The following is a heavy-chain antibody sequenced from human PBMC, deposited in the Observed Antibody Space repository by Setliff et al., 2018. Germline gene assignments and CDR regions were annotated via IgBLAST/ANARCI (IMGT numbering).Heavy chain of an antibody. D-gene: IGHD3-3*01. CDR1: GFTFSTFA. CDR2: ISGSGSSS. J-gene: IGHJ6*03. Sequence: GGSLRLSCAASGFTFSTFAMSWVRQAPGKGLEWVSHISGSGSSSSYADSVKGRFTISRDNARNTLYLQMNSLRAEDTAVYYCARSSVVGGYSTTYYFDYMDVWGKGTTVTVSS. CDR3: ARSSVVGGYSTTYYFDYMDV. V-gene: IGHV3-23*01.